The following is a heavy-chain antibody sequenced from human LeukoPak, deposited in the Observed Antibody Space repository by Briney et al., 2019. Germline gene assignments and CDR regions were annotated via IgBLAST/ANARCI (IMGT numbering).Heavy chain of an antibody. CDR2: IYYTGNT. Sequence: SETLSLTCAVYDGSFSGYYWSWIRQPPGKGLEWIGYIYYTGNTYYNPSLKSRVTISVDTSKNQFSLKLSSVTAADTAVYYCARGNGAAAWYWGQGTLVTVSS. D-gene: IGHD6-13*01. CDR3: ARGNGAAAWY. V-gene: IGHV4-34*09. CDR1: DGSFSGYY. J-gene: IGHJ4*02.